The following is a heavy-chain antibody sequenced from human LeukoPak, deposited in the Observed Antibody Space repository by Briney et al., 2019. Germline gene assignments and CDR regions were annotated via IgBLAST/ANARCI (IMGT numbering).Heavy chain of an antibody. J-gene: IGHJ4*02. V-gene: IGHV4-39*01. CDR3: ARHRYYYDKSAFSFDS. CDR1: GGSITDDNYY. D-gene: IGHD3-22*01. CDR2: IYYRGTT. Sequence: SETLSLTCSVSGGSITDDNYYWGWIRQPPGKGLEWIGAIYYRGTTSYMPSLKSRVTISVDTSKSQFSLKLDSVTAADTSVYYCARHRYYYDKSAFSFDSWGQGTLVTVSS.